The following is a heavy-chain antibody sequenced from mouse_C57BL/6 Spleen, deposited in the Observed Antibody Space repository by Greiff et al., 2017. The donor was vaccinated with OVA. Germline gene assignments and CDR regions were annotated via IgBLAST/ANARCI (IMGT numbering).Heavy chain of an antibody. CDR3: ERLYCAMDY. J-gene: IGHJ4*01. Sequence: EVQLQQSGPELVKPGASVKISCKASGYTFTDYNMDWVKQSHGKSLEWIGDINPNNGGTIYNQKFKGKATLTVDKSSSTAYMELRSLTSEDTGVYYCERLYCAMDYWGQGTTVTVSS. V-gene: IGHV1-18*01. CDR1: GYTFTDYN. CDR2: INPNNGGT.